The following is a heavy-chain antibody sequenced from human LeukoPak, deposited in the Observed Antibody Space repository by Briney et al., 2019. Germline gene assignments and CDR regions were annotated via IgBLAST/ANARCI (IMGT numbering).Heavy chain of an antibody. V-gene: IGHV4-30-4*01. Sequence: SETLSLTCTVSGGSISSGDYYWSWIRQPPGKGLEWIGYIYYSGSTYYNPSLKSRVTISVDTSKNQLSLKLSSVTAADTAVYYCARLRTLDDYGGNSVWFDPWGQGTLVTVSS. CDR3: ARLRTLDDYGGNSVWFDP. J-gene: IGHJ5*02. CDR2: IYYSGST. D-gene: IGHD4-23*01. CDR1: GGSISSGDYY.